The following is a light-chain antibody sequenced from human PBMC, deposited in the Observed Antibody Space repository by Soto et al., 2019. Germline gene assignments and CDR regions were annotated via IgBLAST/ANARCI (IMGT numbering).Light chain of an antibody. V-gene: IGLV2-8*01. CDR3: SSDAGSSNV. Sequence: QSALTQPPSASGSPGQSVAISCTGTSSDVGGYNYVSWYQQHPGKAPKLMIYEVNERPSGVPDRFSGSKSGNTASLTVSGLQAEDEADYYCSSDAGSSNVFGTGTKVTVL. CDR1: SSDVGGYNY. J-gene: IGLJ1*01. CDR2: EVN.